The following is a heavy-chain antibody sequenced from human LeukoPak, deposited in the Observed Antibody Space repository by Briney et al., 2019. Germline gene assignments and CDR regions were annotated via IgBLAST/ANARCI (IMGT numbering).Heavy chain of an antibody. Sequence: ASVKVSCKASGYTFTGYYMHWVRQAPGQGLEWIGWINPNSGGTNYAQKFQGWVTMTRDTSISTAYMELSRLRSDDTAVYYCARDLGNELWFGEYGAFYGMDVWGQGTTVTVSS. D-gene: IGHD3-10*01. CDR1: GYTFTGYY. V-gene: IGHV1-2*04. CDR3: ARDLGNELWFGEYGAFYGMDV. J-gene: IGHJ6*02. CDR2: INPNSGGT.